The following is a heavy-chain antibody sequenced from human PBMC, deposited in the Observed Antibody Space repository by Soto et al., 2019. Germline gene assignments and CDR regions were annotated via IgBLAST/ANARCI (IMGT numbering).Heavy chain of an antibody. CDR2: INPSGGST. Sequence: QVQLVQSGAEVKKPGASVKVSCKASGYTFTSYYMHWVRQAPGQGLEWMGIINPSGGSTSYAQKSPGTTPMTTDTPTSTVYLELSSLSSAATALYYCPSRYSGSSPRPDAFDLWGHGTMVTVSS. V-gene: IGHV1-46*01. D-gene: IGHD1-26*01. CDR1: GYTFTSYY. CDR3: PSRYSGSSPRPDAFDL. J-gene: IGHJ3*01.